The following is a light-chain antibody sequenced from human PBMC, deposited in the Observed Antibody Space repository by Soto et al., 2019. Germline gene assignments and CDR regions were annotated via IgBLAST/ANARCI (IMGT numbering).Light chain of an antibody. J-gene: IGKJ4*01. CDR1: QAIGTY. Sequence: DIQLTQSPSFLSASIGDSVTITCRASQAIGTYLAWYQQKPGKAPNLLVSAASTLHSGVPSRFSGSGSGTEFNLTITGLQPEDVATYYCQQLHTYLLTFGGGTKVQIK. CDR2: AAS. V-gene: IGKV1-9*01. CDR3: QQLHTYLLT.